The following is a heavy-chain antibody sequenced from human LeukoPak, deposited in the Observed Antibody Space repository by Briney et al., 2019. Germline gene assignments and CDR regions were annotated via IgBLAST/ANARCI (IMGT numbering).Heavy chain of an antibody. CDR2: ISWNSGII. Sequence: GGSLRLSCAASGFTYDDYAMHWVRQAPGKGLEWVSGISWNSGIIGYADSVKGRFTISRDNAKNSLYLQMNSLRAEDTALYYCAKDLRHDSSAYYGSFDYWGQGTLVTVSS. V-gene: IGHV3-9*01. CDR1: GFTYDDYA. CDR3: AKDLRHDSSAYYGSFDY. J-gene: IGHJ4*02. D-gene: IGHD3-22*01.